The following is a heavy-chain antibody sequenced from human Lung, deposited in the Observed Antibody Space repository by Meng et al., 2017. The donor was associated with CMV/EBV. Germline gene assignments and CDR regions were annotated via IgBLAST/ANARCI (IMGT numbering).Heavy chain of an antibody. V-gene: IGHV4-31*03. Sequence: VQLEESGPGLVKPSQTLSLTCTVSGGSISSGGFYWSWIRQHPGKGLEWIGYIYYSGSTYYNPSLRSRVAISIDTSKSQFSLKLTSVTAADTAVYFCARTNYGDYNWFDPWGQGTLVTVSS. CDR3: ARTNYGDYNWFDP. D-gene: IGHD4-17*01. CDR1: GGSISSGGFY. CDR2: IYYSGST. J-gene: IGHJ5*02.